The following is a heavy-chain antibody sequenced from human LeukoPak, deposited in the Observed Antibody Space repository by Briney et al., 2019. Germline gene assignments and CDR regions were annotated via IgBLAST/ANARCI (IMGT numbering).Heavy chain of an antibody. CDR2: IIPIFGTA. D-gene: IGHD5-18*01. CDR3: ARDRGSYGLGRMDV. V-gene: IGHV1-69*06. J-gene: IGHJ6*04. Sequence: GSSLKVSCKASGGTFSSYSISWVRQAPGQGLEWIGGIIPIFGTANYAQKFKGRVTITADKSTSTAYMELSSLRSEDTAVYYCARDRGSYGLGRMDVWGKGTTVTVSS. CDR1: GGTFSSYS.